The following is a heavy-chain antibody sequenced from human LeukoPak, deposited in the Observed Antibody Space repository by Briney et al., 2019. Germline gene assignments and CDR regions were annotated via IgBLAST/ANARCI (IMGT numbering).Heavy chain of an antibody. CDR1: GGSFSGYY. CDR3: ARGSTIFGVVTES. V-gene: IGHV4-34*01. J-gene: IGHJ5*02. D-gene: IGHD3-3*01. CDR2: IYYSGST. Sequence: PSETLSLTCAVYGGSFSGYYWSWIRQPPGKGLEWIGSIYYSGSTYYNPSLKSRVTISVDTSKNQFSLKLSSVTAADTAVYYCARGSTIFGVVTESWGQGTLVTVSS.